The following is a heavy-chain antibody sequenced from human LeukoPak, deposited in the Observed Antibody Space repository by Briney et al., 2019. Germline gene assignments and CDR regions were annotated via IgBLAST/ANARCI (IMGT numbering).Heavy chain of an antibody. CDR3: AGSFVPLSSVLRFLDRVPGGWFDP. CDR1: GYTFTSYY. J-gene: IGHJ5*02. V-gene: IGHV1-46*01. CDR2: INPSGGSR. Sequence: ASVKVSCKASGYTFTSYYMHWVRHAPGQGLEWMGIINPSGGSRSYAQKFQGRVTMTRDTSTSTVYMELSSLRSEDTAVYYCAGSFVPLSSVLRFLDRVPGGWFDPWGQGTLVTVSS. D-gene: IGHD3-3*01.